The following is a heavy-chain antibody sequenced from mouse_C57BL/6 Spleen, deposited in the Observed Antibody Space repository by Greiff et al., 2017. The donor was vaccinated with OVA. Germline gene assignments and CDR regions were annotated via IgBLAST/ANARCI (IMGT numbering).Heavy chain of an antibody. Sequence: EVQLQQSGPELVKPGASVKISCKASGYTFTDYYMNWVKQSHGKSLEWIGDINPNNGGTSYNQKFKGKATLTVDKSSSTAYMELRSLTSEDSAVYYCARSRYYYGSSPYWYFDVWGTGTTVTVSS. V-gene: IGHV1-26*01. J-gene: IGHJ1*03. D-gene: IGHD1-1*01. CDR3: ARSRYYYGSSPYWYFDV. CDR1: GYTFTDYY. CDR2: INPNNGGT.